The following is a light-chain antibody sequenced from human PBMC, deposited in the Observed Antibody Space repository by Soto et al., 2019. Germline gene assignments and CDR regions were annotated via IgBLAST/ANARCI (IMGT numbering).Light chain of an antibody. J-gene: IGKJ2*01. CDR2: GAS. CDR3: QQFGGSSYT. CDR1: QSVSNRN. Sequence: EIVLTQSPGTLSLSPGERATLSCRPSQSVSNRNLTWYQQKPGQAPRLLIHGASTRATGTPDRFSGSGSGTDFTLTINRLEPEDFAVYYCQQFGGSSYTFGQGTRVEIK. V-gene: IGKV3-20*01.